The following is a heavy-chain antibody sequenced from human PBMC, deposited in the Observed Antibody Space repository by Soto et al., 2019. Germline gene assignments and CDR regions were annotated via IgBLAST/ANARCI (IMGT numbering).Heavy chain of an antibody. CDR1: GGSISSSNW. Sequence: QVQLQESGPGLVKPSGTLSLTCAVSGGSISSSNWWSWVRQPPGKGLEWIGEIYHSGSTNYNPSLTSRVTISVDKSKSHFSLKLSSVTAADTAVYYCARVSGSYYYGMDVWGQGTTVTVSS. J-gene: IGHJ6*02. D-gene: IGHD1-26*01. V-gene: IGHV4-4*02. CDR2: IYHSGST. CDR3: ARVSGSYYYGMDV.